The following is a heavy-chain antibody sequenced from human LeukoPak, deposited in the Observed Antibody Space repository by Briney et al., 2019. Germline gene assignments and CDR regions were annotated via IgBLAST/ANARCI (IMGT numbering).Heavy chain of an antibody. CDR2: ISGSGGST. V-gene: IGHV3-23*01. D-gene: IGHD3-9*01. Sequence: PGGSLRLSCAASGFTFSSYAMSWVRQAPGKGLEWVSAISGSGGSTYYADSVKGRFTIPRDNSKNTLYLQMNSLRAEDTAVYYCAKKEAYDILTGNSRWGQGTLVTVSS. J-gene: IGHJ4*02. CDR1: GFTFSSYA. CDR3: AKKEAYDILTGNSR.